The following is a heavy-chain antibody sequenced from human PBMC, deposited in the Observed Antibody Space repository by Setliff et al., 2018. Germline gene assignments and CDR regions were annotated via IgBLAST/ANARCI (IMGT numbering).Heavy chain of an antibody. CDR2: ISGSSASI. D-gene: IGHD2-15*01. CDR1: EFTFNSYT. Sequence: GSLRLSCAASEFTFNSYTMNWVRQAPGKGLEWVSSISGSSASIYYADSVKGRLTISRDNVKNLLYLQMSSLRAEDTAVYYCARSSLPGKGWYDYWGQGTLVTVSS. J-gene: IGHJ4*02. CDR3: ARSSLPGKGWYDY. V-gene: IGHV3-21*06.